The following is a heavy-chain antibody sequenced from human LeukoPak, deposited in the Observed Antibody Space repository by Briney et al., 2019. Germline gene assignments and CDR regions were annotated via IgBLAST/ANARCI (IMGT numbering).Heavy chain of an antibody. CDR3: ATYQSLGY. Sequence: GGSLRLSCAASGFTVSSNYMNWVRQAPGKGLEWLSYISSSSSTIYYADSVKGRFTISRDNGKNSLSLQMNSLRAEDTAVYYCATYQSLGYWGQGTLVTVSS. CDR2: ISSSSSTI. V-gene: IGHV3-48*01. J-gene: IGHJ4*02. CDR1: GFTVSSNY. D-gene: IGHD2-2*01.